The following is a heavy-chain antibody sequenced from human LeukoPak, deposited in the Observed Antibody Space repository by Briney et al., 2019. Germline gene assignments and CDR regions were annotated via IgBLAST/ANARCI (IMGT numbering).Heavy chain of an antibody. CDR1: GGSISSSSYY. Sequence: SETLSLTCTVSGGSISSSSYYWGWIRQPPGKGLEWIGSIYYSGSTYYNPSLKSRVTISVDTSKNQFSLKLSSVTAADTAVYYCARVRYGSYLDYWGQGTLVTVSS. J-gene: IGHJ4*02. V-gene: IGHV4-39*07. CDR2: IYYSGST. CDR3: ARVRYGSYLDY. D-gene: IGHD3-9*01.